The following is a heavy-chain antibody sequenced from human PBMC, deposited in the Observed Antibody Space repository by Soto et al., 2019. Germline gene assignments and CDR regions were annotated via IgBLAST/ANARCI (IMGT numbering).Heavy chain of an antibody. Sequence: GGSLSLSCAASGFTFSSYEMNWVRQAPGKGLEWVSYISSSGSTIYYADSVKGRFTISRDNAKNSLYLQMNSLRAEDTAVYYCARGIRAELRYFDWFNGMDVWGQGTTVTVSS. J-gene: IGHJ6*02. CDR2: ISSSGSTI. CDR3: ARGIRAELRYFDWFNGMDV. V-gene: IGHV3-48*03. D-gene: IGHD3-9*01. CDR1: GFTFSSYE.